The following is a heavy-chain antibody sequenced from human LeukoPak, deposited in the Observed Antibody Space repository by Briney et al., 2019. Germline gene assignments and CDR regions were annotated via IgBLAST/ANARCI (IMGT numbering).Heavy chain of an antibody. V-gene: IGHV3-48*03. CDR3: AKDKALNC. CDR1: GFNFSTYE. Sequence: GGSLRLSCAGSGFNFSTYEMNWVRQAAGKGLEWLSYISSRGSSIYYAASVKGRCTISRDNAKNSLFQQMNRLRAEDTAVYFCAKDKALNCWGQGTPVTVSS. CDR2: ISSRGSSI. J-gene: IGHJ4*02.